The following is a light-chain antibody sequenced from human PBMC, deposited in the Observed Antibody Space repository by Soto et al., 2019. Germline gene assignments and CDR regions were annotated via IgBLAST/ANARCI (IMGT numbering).Light chain of an antibody. CDR2: GNS. V-gene: IGLV1-40*01. CDR1: SSNIGAGYD. Sequence: QSVLTQPPSVSGAPGQRVTISCTGSSSNIGAGYDVHWYQQLPGTAPKLLIHGNSNRPSGVPDRFSGSKSGTSASLAITGLQAGDEADYYCQSYDSSLSGVFGGGTKLTVL. J-gene: IGLJ3*02. CDR3: QSYDSSLSGV.